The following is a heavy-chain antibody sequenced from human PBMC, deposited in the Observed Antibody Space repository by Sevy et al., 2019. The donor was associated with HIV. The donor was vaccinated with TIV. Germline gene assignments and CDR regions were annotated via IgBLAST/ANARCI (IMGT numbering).Heavy chain of an antibody. D-gene: IGHD3-16*01. V-gene: IGHV3-74*01. CDR1: GFTFSSHW. J-gene: IGHJ3*02. CDR3: ARSKVGVGDAFDI. CDR2: LNYDGSYT. Sequence: GGSLRLSCAASGFTFSSHWMQWVRHAPGKGLVWVSRLNYDGSYTNYADSVKGRFTISRDNAKSTLYLQMNSLRAEDTALYYCARSKVGVGDAFDIWGQGTMVTVSS.